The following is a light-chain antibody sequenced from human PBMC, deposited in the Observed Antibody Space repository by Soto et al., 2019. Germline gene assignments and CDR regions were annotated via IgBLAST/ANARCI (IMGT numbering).Light chain of an antibody. V-gene: IGLV2-8*01. Sequence: QSVLTQPPSASGSPGQSVTISSTETRSDAGGYNYVSWYQQHPGKAHKLMIYEVTIRPSGFSDRFSGSKSGNTASLTVSGLQAEDEADYYCSSYTGGNRSDVFGTGTKVTVL. CDR1: RSDAGGYNY. CDR2: EVT. CDR3: SSYTGGNRSDV. J-gene: IGLJ1*01.